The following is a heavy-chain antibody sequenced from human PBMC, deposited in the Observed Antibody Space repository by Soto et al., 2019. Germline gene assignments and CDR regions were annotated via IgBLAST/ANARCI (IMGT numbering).Heavy chain of an antibody. Sequence: PGGSLRLSCAASGFTFSDYYMSWIRQAPGKGLEWVSYISSSSSYTNYADSVKGRFTISRDNAKNSLYLQMNSLRAEDTAVYYCAGGESSGYYLTSYYGMDVWGQGTTVTVSS. CDR3: AGGESSGYYLTSYYGMDV. J-gene: IGHJ6*02. CDR1: GFTFSDYY. D-gene: IGHD3-22*01. V-gene: IGHV3-11*06. CDR2: ISSSSSYT.